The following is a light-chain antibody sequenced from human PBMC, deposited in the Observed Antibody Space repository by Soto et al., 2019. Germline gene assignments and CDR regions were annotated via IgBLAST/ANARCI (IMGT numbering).Light chain of an antibody. Sequence: QSALTQPAAVSGSPGQSITISCTGTGSDVSTFKYVSWYQQRPGKVPKVMIYEVSHRPSGVSNRFSGSKSGNTASLTISGLQAEDEADYYCSSYTSSDTVVFGGGTKLTVL. CDR1: GSDVSTFKY. CDR3: SSYTSSDTVV. V-gene: IGLV2-14*01. CDR2: EVS. J-gene: IGLJ2*01.